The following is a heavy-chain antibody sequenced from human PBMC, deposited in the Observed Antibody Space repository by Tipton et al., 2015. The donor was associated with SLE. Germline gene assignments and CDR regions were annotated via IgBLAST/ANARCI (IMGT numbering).Heavy chain of an antibody. Sequence: TLSLTCTVSGGSISSGSYYWSWIRQPAGKGLEWIGRIYTSGSTNYNPSLKSRVTISVDTSKNQFSLKLSSVTAADTAVYYCASGYSRSWYRALDYWGQGTLVTVSS. J-gene: IGHJ4*02. CDR3: ASGYSRSWYRALDY. D-gene: IGHD6-13*01. CDR1: GGSISSGSYY. V-gene: IGHV4-61*02. CDR2: IYTSGST.